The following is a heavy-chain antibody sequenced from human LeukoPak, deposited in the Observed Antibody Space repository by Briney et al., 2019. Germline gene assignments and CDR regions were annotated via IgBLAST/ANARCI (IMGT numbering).Heavy chain of an antibody. Sequence: GGSLRLSCAASGFTFSSYDMTWVRQTPGKGLEWVSLISRSGGTTYYADSVKGRFTISRDNSKNTLYLQMNSLRAEDTAEYYCAKRGGTESFYYYYYMDVWGNGTTVTVSS. V-gene: IGHV3-23*01. CDR2: ISRSGGTT. J-gene: IGHJ6*03. CDR1: GFTFSSYD. CDR3: AKRGGTESFYYYYYMDV. D-gene: IGHD2-15*01.